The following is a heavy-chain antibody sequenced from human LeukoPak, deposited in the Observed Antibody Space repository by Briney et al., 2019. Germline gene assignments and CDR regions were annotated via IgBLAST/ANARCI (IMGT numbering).Heavy chain of an antibody. D-gene: IGHD1-1*01. CDR3: AREHNYAFDN. CDR1: GFPFIEYS. J-gene: IGHJ4*02. Sequence: GGSLRLSCTASGFPFIEYSMNWVRQAPGKGLEWISYIGIDSGNTKYADSVRGRFTISADKAKNSLYLQMNSLRVEDTAVYYCAREHNYAFDNWGQGTLVSVAS. V-gene: IGHV3-48*01. CDR2: IGIDSGNT.